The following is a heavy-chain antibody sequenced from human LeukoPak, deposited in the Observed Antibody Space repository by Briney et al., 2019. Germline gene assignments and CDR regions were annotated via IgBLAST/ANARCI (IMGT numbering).Heavy chain of an antibody. CDR1: GGSFSGYY. CDR3: ARPYGDYTGIFDY. D-gene: IGHD4-17*01. Sequence: SETLTLTCAVYGGSFSGYYWSWIRQPPGKGLEWIGEINHSGSTNYNPSLKSRVTISVDTSKNQFSLKLSSVTAADTAVYYCARPYGDYTGIFDYWGQGTLVTVSS. CDR2: INHSGST. J-gene: IGHJ4*02. V-gene: IGHV4-34*01.